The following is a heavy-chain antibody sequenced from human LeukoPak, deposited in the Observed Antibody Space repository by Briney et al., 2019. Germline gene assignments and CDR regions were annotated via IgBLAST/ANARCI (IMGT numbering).Heavy chain of an antibody. J-gene: IGHJ4*02. CDR1: GFTFDDYA. Sequence: GGSLRLSCAASGFTFDDYAMHWVRHAPGKGLEWVSGISWNSGSIGYADSVKGRFTISRDNAKNSLYLQMNSLRAEDTALYYCAKGEPTYYYDSSGYYAPSIAGYWGQGTLVTVSS. CDR3: AKGEPTYYYDSSGYYAPSIAGY. D-gene: IGHD3-22*01. CDR2: ISWNSGSI. V-gene: IGHV3-9*01.